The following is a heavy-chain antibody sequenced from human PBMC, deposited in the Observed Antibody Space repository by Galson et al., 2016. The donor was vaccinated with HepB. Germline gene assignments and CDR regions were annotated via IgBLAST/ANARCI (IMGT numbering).Heavy chain of an antibody. D-gene: IGHD4-17*01. CDR2: VSRSGDSM. J-gene: IGHJ3*01. CDR3: ARDLPDDSVEYFDVFDL. Sequence: CAASGFNFSDYYMNWIRQAPGKGLEWVSYVSRSGDSMLYADSVRGRFTISRDNVKKSLYLQMTNLRPEDTAVYYCARDLPDDSVEYFDVFDLWGQGTLVTVSS. CDR1: GFNFSDYY. V-gene: IGHV3-11*01.